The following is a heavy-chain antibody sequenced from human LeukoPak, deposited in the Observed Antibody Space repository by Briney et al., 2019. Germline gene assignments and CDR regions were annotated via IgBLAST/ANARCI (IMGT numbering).Heavy chain of an antibody. V-gene: IGHV1-18*01. J-gene: IGHJ4*02. Sequence: ASVRVSCKASGYTFTSYGISWVRQAPGQGLEWMGWISAYNGNTNYAQKLQGRVTMTTDTSTSTAYMELRSLRPDDTAVYYCARTDSSTSCYMGGGSCYLPHWGQGTLVTVSS. D-gene: IGHD2-2*01. CDR2: ISAYNGNT. CDR1: GYTFTSYG. CDR3: ARTDSSTSCYMGGGSCYLPH.